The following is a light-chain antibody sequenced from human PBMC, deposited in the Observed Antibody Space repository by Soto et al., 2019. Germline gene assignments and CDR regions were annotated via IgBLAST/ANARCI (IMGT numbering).Light chain of an antibody. V-gene: IGLV4-69*01. CDR2: LNSDGSH. Sequence: QSVLTQSPSASASLGASVKLTCTLSSGHSSYAIAWHQQQPEKGPRYLMKLNSDGSHSKGDGIPDRLSGSSSGAERYLTISRLQSEDEADYYCQTWGTGIVVFGGGTKLTVL. CDR1: SGHSSYA. J-gene: IGLJ2*01. CDR3: QTWGTGIVV.